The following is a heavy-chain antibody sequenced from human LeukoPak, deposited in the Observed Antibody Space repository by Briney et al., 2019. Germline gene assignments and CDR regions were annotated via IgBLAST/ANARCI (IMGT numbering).Heavy chain of an antibody. V-gene: IGHV3-21*01. CDR2: ISSSSSYI. D-gene: IGHD2-2*01. J-gene: IGHJ6*03. Sequence: GGSLRLSCAASGFTFSSYSRNWVRQAPGKGLEWVSSISSSSSYIYYADSVKGRFTISRDNAKNSLYLQMNSLRAEDTAVYYCARGASSTSFYMDVWGKGTTVTVSS. CDR1: GFTFSSYS. CDR3: ARGASSTSFYMDV.